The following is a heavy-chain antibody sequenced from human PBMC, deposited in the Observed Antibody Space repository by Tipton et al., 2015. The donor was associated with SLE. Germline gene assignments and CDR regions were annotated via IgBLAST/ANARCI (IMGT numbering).Heavy chain of an antibody. Sequence: GWIRQPPGKGLEWMGIIYPGDSDTRYSPSFQGQVTISADKSISTAYLQWSSLKASDTAMYYCASYGDYEDYWGQGTLVTVSS. D-gene: IGHD4-17*01. V-gene: IGHV5-51*01. CDR3: ASYGDYEDY. CDR2: IYPGDSDT. J-gene: IGHJ4*02.